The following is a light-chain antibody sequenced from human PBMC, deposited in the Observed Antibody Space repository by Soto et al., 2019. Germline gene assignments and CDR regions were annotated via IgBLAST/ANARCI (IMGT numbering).Light chain of an antibody. Sequence: QSALTQPASVSGSPGQSITISCTGTSSDVGSYNLVSWYQQHPGKAPKLMIHEGSKRPSGVSNRFSGSKSGNTASLTISGRQAEDEADYYCCSYAGSSTFDVVFGGGTKLTVL. J-gene: IGLJ2*01. CDR2: EGS. V-gene: IGLV2-23*03. CDR1: SSDVGSYNL. CDR3: CSYAGSSTFDVV.